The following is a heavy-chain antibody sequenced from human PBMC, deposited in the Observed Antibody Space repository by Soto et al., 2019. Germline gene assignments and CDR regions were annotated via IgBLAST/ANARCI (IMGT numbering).Heavy chain of an antibody. CDR1: GFTFSSYA. J-gene: IGHJ3*02. V-gene: IGHV3-30-3*01. CDR3: ARGPTTPPAFDI. Sequence: VQLVESGGGVVQPGRSLRLSCAASGFTFSSYAMHWVRQAPGKGLEWVAVISYDGSNKYYADSVKGRFTISRDNSKNTLYLQMNSLRAEDTAVYYCARGPTTPPAFDIWGQGTMVTVSS. D-gene: IGHD1-7*01. CDR2: ISYDGSNK.